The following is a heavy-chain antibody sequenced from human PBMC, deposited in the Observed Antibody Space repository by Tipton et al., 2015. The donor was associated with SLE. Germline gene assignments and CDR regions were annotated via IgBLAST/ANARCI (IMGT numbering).Heavy chain of an antibody. CDR3: ARGGGDSSSCQDFDR. CDR1: GGSISSSY. V-gene: IGHV4-59*08. CDR2: IYHGGST. D-gene: IGHD6-13*01. J-gene: IGHJ4*02. Sequence: TLSLTCSVSGGSISSSYWIWIRQPPGKGLEWLGYIYHGGSTNYNPSLKSRVTMSVDTSKNQVSLKLTSVTAADTAVYYCARGGGDSSSCQDFDRWGQGILVTVSS.